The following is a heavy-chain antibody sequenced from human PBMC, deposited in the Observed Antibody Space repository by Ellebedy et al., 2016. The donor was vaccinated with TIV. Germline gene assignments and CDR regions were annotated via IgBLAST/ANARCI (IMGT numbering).Heavy chain of an antibody. Sequence: MPSETLSLTCAVYGGSFSGYYWSWIRQPPGKGLEWIGEINHSGSTNYNPSLKSRVTISVDTSKNQFSLKLSSVTAADTAVYYCARRGGYSYGWSGGNWFDPWGQGTLVTVSS. D-gene: IGHD5-18*01. CDR3: ARRGGYSYGWSGGNWFDP. CDR2: INHSGST. J-gene: IGHJ5*02. V-gene: IGHV4-34*01. CDR1: GGSFSGYY.